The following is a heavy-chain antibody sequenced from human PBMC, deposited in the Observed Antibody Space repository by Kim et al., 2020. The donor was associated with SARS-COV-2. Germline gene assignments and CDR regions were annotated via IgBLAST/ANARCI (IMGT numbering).Heavy chain of an antibody. V-gene: IGHV3-23*01. D-gene: IGHD6-19*01. CDR3: AKGSYSSGWYP. Sequence: TSYADSVGGRFTISRDNSKSTLYLHMSSLTADDTGVYYCAKGSYSSGWYPWGQGTLVTVSS. CDR2: T. J-gene: IGHJ5*02.